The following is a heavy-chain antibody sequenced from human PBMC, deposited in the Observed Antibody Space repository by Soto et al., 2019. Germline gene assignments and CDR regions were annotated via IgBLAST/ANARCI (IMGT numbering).Heavy chain of an antibody. CDR3: AHSGINEFYLAY. V-gene: IGHV2-5*02. D-gene: IGHD2-8*01. CDR1: GFSLSTNGVT. CDR2: IYWDDDK. J-gene: IGHJ4*02. Sequence: QITLKESGPTLVKPTQTLTLTCTFSGFSLSTNGVTVAWIRQPPGKALEWLAVIYWDDDKRYSPSLKSRLTLTKDTSKNQVVLTMTNMDPVDTATYYCAHSGINEFYLAYWGQGTLVTFSS.